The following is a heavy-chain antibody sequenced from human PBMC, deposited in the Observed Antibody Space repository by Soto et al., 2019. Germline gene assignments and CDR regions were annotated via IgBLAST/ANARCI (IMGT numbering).Heavy chain of an antibody. CDR3: AKDGRSSSSLPRIDY. V-gene: IGHV3-9*01. J-gene: IGHJ4*02. Sequence: EVQLVESGGGLVQPGRSLRLSCAASGFTFNNYAMHWVRQAPGKGLEWVSGITWNSGSIGYADSVKGRFTISRDNAKNSLYLQMNSLRAADTAFYYCAKDGRSSSSLPRIDYWGQGTLVTVSS. D-gene: IGHD6-6*01. CDR1: GFTFNNYA. CDR2: ITWNSGSI.